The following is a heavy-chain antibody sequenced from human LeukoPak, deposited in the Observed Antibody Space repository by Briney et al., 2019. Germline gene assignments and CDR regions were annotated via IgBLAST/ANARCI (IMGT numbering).Heavy chain of an antibody. J-gene: IGHJ4*02. V-gene: IGHV3-48*04. D-gene: IGHD3-3*01. Sequence: QAGGSLRLSCAASGFTFSSYAMQWVRQAPGKGLEWVSYISSSGSTIYYADSVKGRFTISRDNAKNSLYLQMNSLRAEDTAVYYCARDIRDDFWSGGGYFDYWGQGTLVTVSS. CDR1: GFTFSSYA. CDR2: ISSSGSTI. CDR3: ARDIRDDFWSGGGYFDY.